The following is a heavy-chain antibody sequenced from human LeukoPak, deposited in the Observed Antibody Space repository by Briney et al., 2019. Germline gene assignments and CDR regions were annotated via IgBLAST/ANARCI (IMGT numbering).Heavy chain of an antibody. Sequence: PGGSLRLSCAASGFTFSSYAMSWVRQAPGKGLEWVSAISGSGGSTYYADSVKGRFTISRGNSKNTLYLQMNSLRAEDTAVYYCAEDSGYDPPVSTHIDYWGQGTLVTVSS. V-gene: IGHV3-23*01. CDR1: GFTFSSYA. D-gene: IGHD5-12*01. J-gene: IGHJ4*02. CDR2: ISGSGGST. CDR3: AEDSGYDPPVSTHIDY.